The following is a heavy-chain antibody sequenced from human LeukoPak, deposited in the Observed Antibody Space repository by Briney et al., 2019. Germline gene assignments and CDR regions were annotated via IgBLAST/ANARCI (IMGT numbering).Heavy chain of an antibody. V-gene: IGHV3-30*02. CDR2: MRYDGSYQ. J-gene: IGHJ4*02. CDR3: AKDSIPSTAGPYYLDY. CDR1: GFTFSNYG. Sequence: GGSLRLSCAASGFTFSNYGMYWVRQAPGKGLEWVTFMRYDGSYQYYEDSVRGRFTISRDTSTNTLYLQMSSLTPQDTAIYYCAKDSIPSTAGPYYLDYWGQGTLVSVSS. D-gene: IGHD2-2*02.